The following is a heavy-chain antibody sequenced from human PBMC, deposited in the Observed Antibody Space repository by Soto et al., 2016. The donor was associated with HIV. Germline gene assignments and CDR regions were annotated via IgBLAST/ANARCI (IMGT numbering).Heavy chain of an antibody. V-gene: IGHV3-9*03. CDR1: GFTFDDYA. CDR2: ISWNSGSI. Sequence: EVQLVESGGGLVQPGRSLRLSCAASGFTFDDYAMHWVRQAPGKGLEWVSGISWNSGSIGYADSVKGRFTISRDNAKNSLYLQMNSLRAEDMALYYCAKSGISRDGYNQGYYFDYWGQGTLVTVSS. D-gene: IGHD1-26*01. J-gene: IGHJ4*02. CDR3: AKSGISRDGYNQGYYFDY.